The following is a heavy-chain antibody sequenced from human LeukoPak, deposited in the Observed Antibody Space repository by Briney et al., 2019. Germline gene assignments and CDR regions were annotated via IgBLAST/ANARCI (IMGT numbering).Heavy chain of an antibody. J-gene: IGHJ5*02. CDR2: ISGYNGNT. V-gene: IGHV1-18*01. CDR1: GYTFTNYG. Sequence: ASVKVSCKASGYTFTNYGISWVRQAPGQGPEWMGWISGYNGNTNYAQKSQGRVTMTTDTSTNAAHMELRSLRSDDTAVYYCARGRAGIYSSSWWRGFDPWGQGTLVTVSS. CDR3: ARGRAGIYSSSWWRGFDP. D-gene: IGHD6-13*01.